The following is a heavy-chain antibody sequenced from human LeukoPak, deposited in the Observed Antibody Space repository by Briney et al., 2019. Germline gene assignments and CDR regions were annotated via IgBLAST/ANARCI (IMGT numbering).Heavy chain of an antibody. V-gene: IGHV4-59*12. CDR2: IYYSGST. D-gene: IGHD3-10*01. Sequence: PSETLSLTCTVSGGSISSYYWSWIRQPPGKGLEWIGYIYYSGSTNYNPSLKSRVTMSVDTSKNQFSLKLSSVTAADTAVYYCAREDYLYGSGSYPLDYWGQGTLVTVSS. CDR3: AREDYLYGSGSYPLDY. J-gene: IGHJ4*02. CDR1: GGSISSYY.